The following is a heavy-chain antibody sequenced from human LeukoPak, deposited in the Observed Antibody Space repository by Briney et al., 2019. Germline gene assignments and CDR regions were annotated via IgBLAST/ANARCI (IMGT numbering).Heavy chain of an antibody. Sequence: AGGSLRLSCAASGFTFTIYAMNWVRQAPGKGLEWVGRIKSKTDGGTTDYAAPVKGRFTISRDDSKNTLYLQMNSLKTEDTAVYYCTTDYGDPRDAFDIWGQGTMVTVSS. V-gene: IGHV3-15*01. CDR1: GFTFTIYA. CDR3: TTDYGDPRDAFDI. CDR2: IKSKTDGGTT. D-gene: IGHD4-17*01. J-gene: IGHJ3*02.